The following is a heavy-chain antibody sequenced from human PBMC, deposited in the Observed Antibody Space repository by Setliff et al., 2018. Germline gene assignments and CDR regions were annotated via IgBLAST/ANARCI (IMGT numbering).Heavy chain of an antibody. CDR3: ARTGTYRYFDS. CDR2: IYTSWST. V-gene: IGHV4-61*09. D-gene: IGHD1-1*01. J-gene: IGHJ4*02. Sequence: SETLSLTCTVSGGSISNTFYYWSWIRQPAGKGLEWIGHIYTSWSTNYNPSLKSRVTISVDTSKNQFSLKLRSVTAADTAVYYCARTGTYRYFDSWGQGTRVTVSS. CDR1: GGSISNTFYY.